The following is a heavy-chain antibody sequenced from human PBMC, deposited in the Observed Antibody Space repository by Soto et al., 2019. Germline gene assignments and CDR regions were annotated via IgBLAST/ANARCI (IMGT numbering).Heavy chain of an antibody. CDR2: IDPSDSYT. CDR1: GYSFTSYW. J-gene: IGHJ6*02. Sequence: GESLKISCKGSGYSFTSYWISWLRQMPGKGLEWMGRIDPSDSYTNYSPSFQGHVTISADKSISTAYLQWSSLKASDTAMYYCALTGYSSGSYYGMDVWGQGTTVTVS. CDR3: ALTGYSSGSYYGMDV. V-gene: IGHV5-10-1*01. D-gene: IGHD6-19*01.